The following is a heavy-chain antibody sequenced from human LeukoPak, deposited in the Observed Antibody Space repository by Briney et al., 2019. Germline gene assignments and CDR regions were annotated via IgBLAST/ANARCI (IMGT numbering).Heavy chain of an antibody. CDR3: ARAGLWFGELSGFDP. CDR2: IYTSGST. Sequence: SETLSLTCTVSGGSINSYYWSWIRQPAGKGLEWIGRIYTSGSTNYNPSLKSRVTMSVDTSKNQFSLKLSSVTAADTAVYYCARAGLWFGELSGFDPWGQGTLVTVSS. CDR1: GGSINSYY. J-gene: IGHJ5*02. D-gene: IGHD3-10*01. V-gene: IGHV4-4*07.